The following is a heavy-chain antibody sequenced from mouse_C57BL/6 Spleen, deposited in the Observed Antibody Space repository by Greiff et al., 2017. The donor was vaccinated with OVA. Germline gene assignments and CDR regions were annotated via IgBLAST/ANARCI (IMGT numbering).Heavy chain of an antibody. CDR2: IYPGDGDT. CDR1: GYAFSSSW. V-gene: IGHV1-82*01. D-gene: IGHD1-1*01. J-gene: IGHJ3*01. CDR3: ARWDGSSYGEAWFAY. Sequence: VMLVESGPELVKPGASVKISCKASGYAFSSSWMNWVKQRPGKGLEWIGRIYPGDGDTNYNGKFKGKATLTADKSSSTAYMQLSSLTSEDSAVYFCARWDGSSYGEAWFAYWGQGTLVTVSA.